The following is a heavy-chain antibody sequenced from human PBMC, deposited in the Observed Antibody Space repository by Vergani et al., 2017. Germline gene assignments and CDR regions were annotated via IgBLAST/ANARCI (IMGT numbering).Heavy chain of an antibody. CDR2: IYYSGST. D-gene: IGHD3-9*01. V-gene: IGHV4-39*01. J-gene: IGHJ5*02. CDR1: GGSISSSSYY. CDR3: AHVLRYFDQIGFDP. Sequence: QLQLQESGPGLVKPSETLSLTCTVSGGSISSSSYYWGWIRQPPGKGLEWIGSIYYSGSTYYNPSLKSRVTISVDTSKNQFSLKLSSVTAADTAVNYCAHVLRYFDQIGFDPWGQGTLVTVSS.